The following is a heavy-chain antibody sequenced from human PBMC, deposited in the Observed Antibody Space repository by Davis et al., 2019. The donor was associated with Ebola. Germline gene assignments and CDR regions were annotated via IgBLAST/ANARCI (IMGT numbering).Heavy chain of an antibody. CDR2: IYPADSDT. Sequence: GESLKISCQTSGYSFNSYWIGWVRQMPGKGLEWMGIIYPADSDTRYSPSFQGQVTISVDRSSSIAHLQWSSLTASDTAMYYCARRAAVAYDHVWGISRHDAFDIWGQGTMVTVSS. D-gene: IGHD3-16*01. CDR1: GYSFNSYW. V-gene: IGHV5-51*01. J-gene: IGHJ3*02. CDR3: ARRAAVAYDHVWGISRHDAFDI.